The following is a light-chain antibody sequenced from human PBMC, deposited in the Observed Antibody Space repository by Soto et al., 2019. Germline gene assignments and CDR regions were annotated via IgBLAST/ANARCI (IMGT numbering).Light chain of an antibody. Sequence: DIQMTQSPSTLSASVGDRVTITCRASQSIRNWLAWYQQKPGQAPKLLIYKASTLQSGVPSRFSGSGSGTEFTLAISSLQPDDSATYYCQQYNDNWTFGQGNKV. CDR3: QQYNDNWT. CDR2: KAS. J-gene: IGKJ1*01. CDR1: QSIRNW. V-gene: IGKV1-5*03.